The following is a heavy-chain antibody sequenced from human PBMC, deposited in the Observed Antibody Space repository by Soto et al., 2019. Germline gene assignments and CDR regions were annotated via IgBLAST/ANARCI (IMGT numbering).Heavy chain of an antibody. J-gene: IGHJ5*02. CDR1: GFTFINYA. D-gene: IGHD1-26*01. V-gene: IGHV3-23*01. CDR3: ARDVWELLRGFDP. CDR2: ISGSGNRT. Sequence: EVQLLESGGGLVQPWGSLRLSCAVSGFTFINYAMSWVRQAPGKGLEWVSAISGSGNRTNYADSVKGRLTISRDNSKNTVYLQMNSLRAEDTAVYYCARDVWELLRGFDPWGQVTLVTVSS.